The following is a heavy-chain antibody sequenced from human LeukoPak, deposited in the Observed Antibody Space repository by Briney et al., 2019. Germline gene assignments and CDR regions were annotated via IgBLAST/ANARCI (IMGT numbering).Heavy chain of an antibody. CDR1: GYTFTSYY. V-gene: IGHV1-46*01. D-gene: IGHD3-9*01. J-gene: IGHJ4*02. CDR3: AVNYGILTGYYRL. CDR2: INPSGGST. Sequence: GASVKVSCKASGYTFTSYYMHWVRQAPGQGLEWMGIINPSGGSTSYAQKFQGRVTMTRDTSTSTVYMELSSLRSEDTAVYYCAVNYGILTGYYRLWGQGTLVTVSS.